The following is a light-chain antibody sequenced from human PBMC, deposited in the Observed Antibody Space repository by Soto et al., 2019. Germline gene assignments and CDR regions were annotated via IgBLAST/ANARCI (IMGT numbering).Light chain of an antibody. CDR1: NDDVGGYNF. Sequence: QSVLTQPASVSGSPGQSITISCTGTNDDVGGYNFVSWFQQHPGKAPKLIISEVTNRPSGVSNRFSGSKSGNTASLTISGLQAVDEADYYCNSYTISSTWVFGGGTKLTVL. CDR3: NSYTISSTWV. CDR2: EVT. V-gene: IGLV2-14*01. J-gene: IGLJ3*02.